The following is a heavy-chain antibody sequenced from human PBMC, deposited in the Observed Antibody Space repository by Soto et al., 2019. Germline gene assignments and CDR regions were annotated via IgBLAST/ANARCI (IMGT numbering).Heavy chain of an antibody. V-gene: IGHV5-10-1*01. CDR3: ARHEAPYSSSWYVWFDP. D-gene: IGHD6-13*01. Sequence: PGESLKISCKGSGYSFTSYWISWVRQMPGKGLEWMGRIDPSDSYTNYSPSFQGHVTISADKSISTVYLQWSSLKASDTAMYYCARHEAPYSSSWYVWFDPWGQGTLVTVSS. J-gene: IGHJ5*02. CDR2: IDPSDSYT. CDR1: GYSFTSYW.